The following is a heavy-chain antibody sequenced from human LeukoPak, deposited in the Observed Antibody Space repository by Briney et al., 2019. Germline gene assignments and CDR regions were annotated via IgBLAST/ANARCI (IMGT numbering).Heavy chain of an antibody. Sequence: GSLRLSCAASGFTFSSYGMHWVRQAPGKGLEWVAVIWYDGSNKYYADSVKGRFTISRDNSKNTLYLQMNCLRAEDTAVYYCAKDRNYYDSSVHDAFDIWGQGTMVTVSS. CDR1: GFTFSSYG. V-gene: IGHV3-33*06. J-gene: IGHJ3*02. CDR2: IWYDGSNK. D-gene: IGHD3-22*01. CDR3: AKDRNYYDSSVHDAFDI.